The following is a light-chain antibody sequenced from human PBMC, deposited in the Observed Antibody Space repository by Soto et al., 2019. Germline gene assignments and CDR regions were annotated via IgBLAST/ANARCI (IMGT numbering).Light chain of an antibody. V-gene: IGKV3-15*01. Sequence: EKVMTQSPATLSMSPGERATLSCRASQSVGSFLAWYQQKPGQAPRLLIYGASTRATGIPARFSGSGSGTEFTLTISSLQSEDFAVYYCQQYSNWPLTFGGGTKVEIK. CDR2: GAS. J-gene: IGKJ4*01. CDR1: QSVGSF. CDR3: QQYSNWPLT.